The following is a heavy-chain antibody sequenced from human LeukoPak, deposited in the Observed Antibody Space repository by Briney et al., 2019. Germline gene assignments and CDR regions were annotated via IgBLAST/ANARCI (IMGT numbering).Heavy chain of an antibody. CDR1: GFTFSSYA. D-gene: IGHD4-17*01. V-gene: IGHV3-30-3*01. CDR3: ARVAGDYGPLGDAFDI. CDR2: ISYDGSNK. Sequence: GGSLRLSCAASGFTFSSYAMHWVRQAPGKGLEWVAVISYDGSNKYYADSVKGRFTISRDNSKNTLYLQMNSLRAEDTAVYYCARVAGDYGPLGDAFDIWGQGTMVTVSS. J-gene: IGHJ3*02.